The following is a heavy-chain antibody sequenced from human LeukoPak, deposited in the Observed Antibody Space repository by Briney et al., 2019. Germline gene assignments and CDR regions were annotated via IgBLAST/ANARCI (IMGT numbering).Heavy chain of an antibody. V-gene: IGHV3-23*01. D-gene: IGHD3-9*01. CDR3: ATTLRSLDSPFDY. Sequence: PGGSLRLSCAASGFTFSSYAMSWVRQAPGKGLEWVSLISGCGDSAYFADSVKGRFTISRDNSRNTLYLQMSSLRAEDTALYYCATTLRSLDSPFDYWGQGTLVTVSS. CDR1: GFTFSSYA. J-gene: IGHJ4*02. CDR2: ISGCGDSA.